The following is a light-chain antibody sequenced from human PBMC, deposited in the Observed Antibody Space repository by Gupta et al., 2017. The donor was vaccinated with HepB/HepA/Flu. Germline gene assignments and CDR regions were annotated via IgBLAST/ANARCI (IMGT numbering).Light chain of an antibody. CDR2: DAS. V-gene: IGKV3-11*01. J-gene: IGKJ2*02. Sequence: EIVLTQSPATLSLSPGERATLSCRASQSVSSYLAWYQQKPGQAPRLLIYDASNRATGIPARFSGSGSGTDFTLTISCLEPEDFAVYYCQQRSSWPRGTFGQGTKLEIK. CDR3: QQRSSWPRGT. CDR1: QSVSSY.